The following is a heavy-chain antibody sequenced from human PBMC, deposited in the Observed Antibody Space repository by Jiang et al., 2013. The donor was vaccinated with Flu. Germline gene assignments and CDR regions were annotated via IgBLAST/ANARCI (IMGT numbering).Heavy chain of an antibody. CDR1: GFTFSSYA. D-gene: IGHD6-19*01. CDR3: AKDGMTRAVAGLNAFDI. Sequence: VQLVESGGGLVQPGGSLRLSCAASGFTFSSYAMSWVRQAPGKGLEWVSAISGSGGSTYYADSVKGRFTISRDNSKNTLYLQMNSLRAEDTAVYYCAKDGMTRAVAGLNAFDIWGQGTMVTVSS. V-gene: IGHV3-23*04. J-gene: IGHJ3*02. CDR2: ISGSGGST.